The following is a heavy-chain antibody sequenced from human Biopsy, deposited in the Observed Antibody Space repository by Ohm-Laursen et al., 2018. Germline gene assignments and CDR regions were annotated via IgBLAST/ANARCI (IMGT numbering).Heavy chain of an antibody. D-gene: IGHD3-10*01. CDR1: RYTFTTYY. V-gene: IGHV1-8*01. CDR2: MNPDSGNT. CDR3: ARADPPLFYYGSGSSNWFDP. Sequence: ASVKVSCKASRYTFTTYYIHWVRQAPGQGLEWMGWMNPDSGNTGYAQNFQGRVTMTRNTSISTAYMELSSLRSEDTAVYFCARADPPLFYYGSGSSNWFDPWGLGTLVTVSS. J-gene: IGHJ5*02.